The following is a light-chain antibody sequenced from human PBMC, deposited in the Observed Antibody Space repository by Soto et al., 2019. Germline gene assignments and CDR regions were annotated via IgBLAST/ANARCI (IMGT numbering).Light chain of an antibody. J-gene: IGLJ2*01. Sequence: QSVLTQPPSVSEAPGQRVTISCSGSSSNIGNNAVNWYQQLPGKAPRLLIYYDNLLPSGVSDRFSGSKSGTSASLANSGLQSEDEADYSCAAWDDSLNAVLFGGGTKLTVL. CDR3: AAWDDSLNAVL. CDR2: YDN. CDR1: SSNIGNNA. V-gene: IGLV1-36*01.